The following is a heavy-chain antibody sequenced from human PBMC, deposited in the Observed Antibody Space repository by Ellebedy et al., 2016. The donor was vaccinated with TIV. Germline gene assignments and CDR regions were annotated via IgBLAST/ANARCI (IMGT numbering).Heavy chain of an antibody. CDR2: IIPIFGTA. V-gene: IGHV1-69*13. CDR1: GGTFSSYA. CDR3: ARERTSHSFDY. J-gene: IGHJ4*02. D-gene: IGHD2-2*01. Sequence: SVKVSXXASGGTFSSYAISWVRQAPGQGLEWMGGIIPIFGTANYAQKFQGRVTITADESTSTAYMERSSLRSEDTAVYYCARERTSHSFDYWGQGTLVTVSS.